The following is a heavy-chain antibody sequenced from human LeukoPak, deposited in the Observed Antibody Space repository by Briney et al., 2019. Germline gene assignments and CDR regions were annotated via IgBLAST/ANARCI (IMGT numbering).Heavy chain of an antibody. Sequence: ASVKVSCKASGYTFTSYGISWVRQAPGQGLEWMGWISAYNDNTNYAQKLQGRVTMTTDTSTSTAYMELRSLRSDDTAVYYCARDSPYYYDSSGQDAFDIWGQGTMVTVSS. D-gene: IGHD3-22*01. V-gene: IGHV1-18*01. CDR3: ARDSPYYYDSSGQDAFDI. CDR1: GYTFTSYG. CDR2: ISAYNDNT. J-gene: IGHJ3*02.